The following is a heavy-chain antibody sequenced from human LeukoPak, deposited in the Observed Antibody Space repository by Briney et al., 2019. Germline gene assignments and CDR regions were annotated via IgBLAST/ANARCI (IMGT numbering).Heavy chain of an antibody. CDR1: GGSFSGYY. D-gene: IGHD4-11*01. Sequence: PSETLSLTCTVSGGSFSGYYWSWIRQPPGKGLEWIGEINHSGSTNYNPSLKSRVTISVDTSKNQFSLKLSSVTAADTAVYYCARGVRARVAFDIWGQGTMVTVSS. CDR3: ARGVRARVAFDI. V-gene: IGHV4-34*01. J-gene: IGHJ3*02. CDR2: INHSGST.